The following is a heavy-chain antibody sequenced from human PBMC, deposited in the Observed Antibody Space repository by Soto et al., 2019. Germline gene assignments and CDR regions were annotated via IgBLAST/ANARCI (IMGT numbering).Heavy chain of an antibody. D-gene: IGHD2-8*02. CDR2: ILVGGST. CDR1: GFTCRSYD. J-gene: IGHJ3*02. Sequence: GALRLSCAASGFTCRSYDMSWVRQAPGKGLEWVSTILVGGSTYYPDSVKGRFTISRDNSKNTLFLQMNSLTAGDTAVYYCAKETATGGGAFDICGQGTMVTVSS. V-gene: IGHV3-23*01. CDR3: AKETATGGGAFDI.